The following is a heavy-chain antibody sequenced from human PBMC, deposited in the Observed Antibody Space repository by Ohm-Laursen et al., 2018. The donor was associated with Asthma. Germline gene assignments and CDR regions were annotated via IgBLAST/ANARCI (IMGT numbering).Heavy chain of an antibody. J-gene: IGHJ6*02. CDR3: AKIHCSGGSCYSAYYYYYGMDV. CDR2: GGSYYDGGLK. D-gene: IGHD2-15*01. Sequence: SLRLSCAASGFTFSSYAMHWVRQAPGKGLEWVAVGGSYYDGGLKYYADSVNGRFTVSRDDSKNTLYLQMNSLRPDDTAVYYCAKIHCSGGSCYSAYYYYYGMDVWGQGTTVTVSS. CDR1: GFTFSSYA. V-gene: IGHV3-30-3*02.